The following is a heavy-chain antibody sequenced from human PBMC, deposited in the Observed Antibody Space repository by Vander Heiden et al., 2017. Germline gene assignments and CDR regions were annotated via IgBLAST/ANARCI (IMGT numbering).Heavy chain of an antibody. CDR3: ATEVENNGADGHLS. V-gene: IGHV1-2*02. CDR2: VSPVSGGT. Sequence: QVQLVQSGAEVKKPGASVKVSCKASGYSLTDRYMHWMRQAPGQGLEWMGWVSPVSGGTHYAKHLQGRVTITRDTSMNTDYMELSRLTYDDTAVYYCATEVENNGADGHLSWGQGTLVTVS. D-gene: IGHD1-1*01. CDR1: GYSLTDRY. J-gene: IGHJ4*02.